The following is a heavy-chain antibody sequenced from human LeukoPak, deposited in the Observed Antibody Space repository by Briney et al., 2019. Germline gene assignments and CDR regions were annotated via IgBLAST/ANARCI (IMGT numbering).Heavy chain of an antibody. Sequence: PGGSLRLSCAASGFTVSSNYMSWVRQAPGKGLEWVSVIYSGGSTYYADSVKGRFTISRDNSKNTLYLQMNSLRAEDTAVYYCAKGGYGSGSYYKAFDYWGQGTLVTVSS. D-gene: IGHD3-10*01. CDR1: GFTVSSNY. J-gene: IGHJ4*02. CDR3: AKGGYGSGSYYKAFDY. V-gene: IGHV3-66*01. CDR2: IYSGGST.